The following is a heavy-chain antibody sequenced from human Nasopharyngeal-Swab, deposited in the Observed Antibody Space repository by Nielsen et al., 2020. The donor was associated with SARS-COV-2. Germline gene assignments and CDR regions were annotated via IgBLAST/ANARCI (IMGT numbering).Heavy chain of an antibody. D-gene: IGHD1-26*01. J-gene: IGHJ4*02. Sequence: GGSLRLSCAASGFIFSSYAMHWVRQAPGKGLEWVAVISYDGSNKYYADSVKGRFTISRDNSKNTLYLQMNSLRAEDTAVYYCARVSRGPSGSYYSLNFDYWGQGTLVTVSS. CDR3: ARVSRGPSGSYYSLNFDY. CDR2: ISYDGSNK. CDR1: GFIFSSYA. V-gene: IGHV3-30-3*01.